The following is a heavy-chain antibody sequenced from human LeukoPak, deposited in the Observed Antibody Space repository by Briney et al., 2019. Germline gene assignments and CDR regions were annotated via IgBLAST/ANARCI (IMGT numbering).Heavy chain of an antibody. D-gene: IGHD6-13*01. CDR3: ARVSAAGPYFYWFDP. J-gene: IGHJ5*02. CDR1: GGSISSYY. CDR2: IYYSGST. Sequence: SETLSLTCTVSGGSISSYYWSWLRQPPGKGLEWIGYIYYSGSTNYNPSLKSRVTISVDTSKNQFSLKLSSVTAADTAVYYCARVSAAGPYFYWFDPWGQGTLVTVSS. V-gene: IGHV4-59*01.